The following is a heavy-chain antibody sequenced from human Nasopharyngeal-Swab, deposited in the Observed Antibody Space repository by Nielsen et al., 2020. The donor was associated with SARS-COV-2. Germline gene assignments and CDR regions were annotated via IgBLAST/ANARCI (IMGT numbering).Heavy chain of an antibody. CDR1: GGSISSYY. Sequence: SKTLSLTCTVSGGSISSYYWSWIRQPPGKGLEWIGYIYYSGSTNYNPSLKSRVTISVDTSKNQFSLKLSSVTAADTAVYYCARVSRRVRDIVVVPAARSPKYYYYGMDVWGQGTTVTVSS. D-gene: IGHD2-2*01. V-gene: IGHV4-59*12. CDR3: ARVSRRVRDIVVVPAARSPKYYYYGMDV. CDR2: IYYSGST. J-gene: IGHJ6*02.